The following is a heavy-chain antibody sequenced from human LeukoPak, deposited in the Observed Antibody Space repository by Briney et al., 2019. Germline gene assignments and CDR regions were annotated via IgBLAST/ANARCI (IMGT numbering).Heavy chain of an antibody. V-gene: IGHV1-46*01. D-gene: IGHD5-18*01. Sequence: VASVKVSFKASGYTFTSYCMHWVRQAPGQGLEWMGIINPSGGSTSYAQKFQGRVTMTRDTSTSTVYMELSSLRSEDTAVYYCARDGSTRGYSYGYWFDYWGQGILVTVSS. CDR3: ARDGSTRGYSYGYWFDY. J-gene: IGHJ4*02. CDR1: GYTFTSYC. CDR2: INPSGGST.